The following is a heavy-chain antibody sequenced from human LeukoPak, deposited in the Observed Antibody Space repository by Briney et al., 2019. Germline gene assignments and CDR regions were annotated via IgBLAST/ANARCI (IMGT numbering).Heavy chain of an antibody. CDR1: GFTFSSYG. J-gene: IGHJ4*02. CDR2: IWYDGSNK. D-gene: IGHD7-27*01. V-gene: IGHV3-33*01. CDR3: ARDLTGVFDY. Sequence: GRSLRLSCAASGFTFSSYGMHWVRRAPGKVLEWVAVIWYDGSNKYYADSVKGRFTISRDNSKNTLYLQMNSLRAEDTAVYYCARDLTGVFDYWGQGTLVTVSS.